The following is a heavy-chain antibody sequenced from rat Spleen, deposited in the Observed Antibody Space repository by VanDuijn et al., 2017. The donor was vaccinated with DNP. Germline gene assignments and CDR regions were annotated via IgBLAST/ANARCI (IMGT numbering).Heavy chain of an antibody. CDR3: ARPNYGGYEGWFAY. CDR1: GFTFTSYY. V-gene: IGHV5-25*01. CDR2: ISTSGSRT. J-gene: IGHJ3*01. D-gene: IGHD1-11*01. Sequence: EVQLVASGGGLVQPGRSLKLSCTASGFTFTSYYMAWVRRAPKKGLEWVATISTSGSRTYYPDSVKGRFTISRDNAKSSLYLQMNSLKSEDTATYYCARPNYGGYEGWFAYWGQGTLVTVSS.